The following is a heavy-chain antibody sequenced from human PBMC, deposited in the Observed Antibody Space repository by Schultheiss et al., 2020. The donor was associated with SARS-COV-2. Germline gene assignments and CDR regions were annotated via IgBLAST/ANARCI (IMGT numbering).Heavy chain of an antibody. CDR3: AREESIAVAATEGSFDY. CDR1: GFTFSNAW. V-gene: IGHV3-15*01. J-gene: IGHJ4*02. CDR2: IKSKTDGGTT. D-gene: IGHD6-19*01. Sequence: GGSLRLSCAASGFTFSNAWMSWVRQAPGKGLEWVGRIKSKTDGGTTDYAAPVKGRFTISRDDSKNTLYLQMNSLRAEDTAVYYCAREESIAVAATEGSFDYWGQGTLVTVSS.